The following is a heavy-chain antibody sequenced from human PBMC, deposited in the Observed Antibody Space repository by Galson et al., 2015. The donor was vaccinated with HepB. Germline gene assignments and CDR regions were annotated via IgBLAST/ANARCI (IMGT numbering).Heavy chain of an antibody. CDR1: GYRFTTYW. D-gene: IGHD6-19*01. J-gene: IGHJ4*02. CDR3: ARPVYSSGWYLDY. CDR2: IYPGDSDT. V-gene: IGHV5-51*01. Sequence: QSGAEVKKPGDSLKISCKGSGYRFTTYWIGWVRQMPGNGLEWMGIIYPGDSDTRYSPSFQGQVTMSADKSISTAYLQWSSLKASDTAMYYCARPVYSSGWYLDYWGQGTLVTVSS.